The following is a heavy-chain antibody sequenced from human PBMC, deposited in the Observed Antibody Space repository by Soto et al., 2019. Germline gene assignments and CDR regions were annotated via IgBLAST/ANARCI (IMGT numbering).Heavy chain of an antibody. CDR2: IKGDESEK. V-gene: IGHV3-7*04. CDR3: ARELVLGLRSAFDM. Sequence: GGSLRLSCAASGLTFSNYWMTWVRQAPGKGLEWVANIKGDESEKYYGDSVKGRFTISRDNAKNSLYLQMNSPRDEDTAIYFCARELVLGLRSAFDMWGQGTLVTVS. D-gene: IGHD2-15*01. J-gene: IGHJ3*02. CDR1: GLTFSNYW.